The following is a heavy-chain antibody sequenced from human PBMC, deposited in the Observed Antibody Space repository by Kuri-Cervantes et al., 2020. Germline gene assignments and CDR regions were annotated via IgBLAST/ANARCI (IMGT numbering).Heavy chain of an antibody. V-gene: IGHV1-58*01. CDR2: SVVGSGNT. J-gene: IGHJ6*03. D-gene: IGHD3-16*02. Sequence: SVKVSRKASGFTFTSPAVQWVRQAGGQRLEWIGWSVVGSGNTNYAQKFQERVTITRDMSTRTAYMELSSLRSEDTAVYYCNTGTNLGSYRYPAEYYYYYYMDVWGKGTTVTVSS. CDR3: NTGTNLGSYRYPAEYYYYYYMDV. CDR1: GFTFTSPA.